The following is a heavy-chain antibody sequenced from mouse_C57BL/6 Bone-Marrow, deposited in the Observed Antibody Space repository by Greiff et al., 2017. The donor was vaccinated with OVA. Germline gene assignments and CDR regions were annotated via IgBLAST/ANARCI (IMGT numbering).Heavy chain of an antibody. J-gene: IGHJ4*01. Sequence: DVQLVESGGGLVKPGGSLKLSCAASGFTFSDYGMHWVRQAPEKGLEWVAYISSGSSTIYYADTVKGRFTISRDNAKNTLFLQMTSLRSEDTAMYYCARGRSLYAMDYWGQGTSVTVSS. CDR1: GFTFSDYG. CDR3: ARGRSLYAMDY. CDR2: ISSGSSTI. V-gene: IGHV5-17*01. D-gene: IGHD6-1*01.